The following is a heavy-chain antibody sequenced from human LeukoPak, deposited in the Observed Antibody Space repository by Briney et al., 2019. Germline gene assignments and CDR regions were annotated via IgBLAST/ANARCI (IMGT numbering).Heavy chain of an antibody. V-gene: IGHV1-69*06. D-gene: IGHD2-2*01. Sequence: ASVKVSCKASGGTFSNHAINWVRQAPGQGLEWIGSITPLSGTTNYAQEFQGRVTVSADMSSSTAYMDLSSLRSDDTAVYYCARPRSSNWDVFDYWGQGTLVTVSS. CDR2: ITPLSGTT. CDR3: ARPRSSNWDVFDY. J-gene: IGHJ4*02. CDR1: GGTFSNHA.